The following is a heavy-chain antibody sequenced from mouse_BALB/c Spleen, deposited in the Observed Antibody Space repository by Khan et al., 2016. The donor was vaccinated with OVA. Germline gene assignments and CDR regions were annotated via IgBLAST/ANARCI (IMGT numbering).Heavy chain of an antibody. J-gene: IGHJ2*01. D-gene: IGHD1-1*02. V-gene: IGHV3-2*02. Sequence: EVQLQESGPGLVKPSQSLSLTCTVTGYSITTDYAWNWIRQFPGNKLEWMGYISYSGNTKYNPSLKSRISITRDTSKNQFFLQLNSVTTEDTARYYCARDYGGDFGYWGQGTTLTVSS. CDR1: GYSITTDYA. CDR3: ARDYGGDFGY. CDR2: ISYSGNT.